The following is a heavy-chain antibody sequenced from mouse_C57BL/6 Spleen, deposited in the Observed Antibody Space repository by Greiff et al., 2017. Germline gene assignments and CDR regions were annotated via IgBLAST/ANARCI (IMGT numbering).Heavy chain of an antibody. CDR3: ARARDDAMDY. J-gene: IGHJ4*01. V-gene: IGHV1-63*01. CDR1: GYTFTNYG. CDR2: IYPGGGCT. Sequence: VQLQQSGAELVRPGTSVTLSCKASGYTFTNYGIGWAKQRPVHGLEWIGAIYPGGGCTNYNQKFKGKATLTADKSSSTAYMQFSSLTSEDSAMYYCARARDDAMDYWGQGTSVTVSS. D-gene: IGHD3-1*01.